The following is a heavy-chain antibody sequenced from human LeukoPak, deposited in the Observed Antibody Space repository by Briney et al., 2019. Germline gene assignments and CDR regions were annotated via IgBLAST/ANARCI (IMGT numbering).Heavy chain of an antibody. V-gene: IGHV4-59*01. Sequence: PSETLSLTCTVSGGSISSSYWSWIRQPPGKGLEWIGHIYYNGSTNYYPHLKSRVTIAVDTSKNQFSLNLNSVTAADTAVYYCATSSQRGDCSSSSCYVLVHWGQRTLVTVSS. CDR3: ATSSQRGDCSSSSCYVLVH. D-gene: IGHD2-2*01. CDR1: GGSISSSY. J-gene: IGHJ4*02. CDR2: IYYNGST.